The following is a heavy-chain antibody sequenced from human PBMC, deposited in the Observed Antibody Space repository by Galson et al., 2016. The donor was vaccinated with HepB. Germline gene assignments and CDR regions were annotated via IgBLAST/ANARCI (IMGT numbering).Heavy chain of an antibody. J-gene: IGHJ6*04. V-gene: IGHV3-15*01. D-gene: IGHD4-17*01. CDR1: GFTFRNAW. CDR3: TTDGRSTVTRWLGMDI. Sequence: SLRLSCAASGFTFRNAWMSWVRQAPGKGLEWVGRIKSKTDGETTDYAAPVKGRFTISRDDSKNTLYLQMNNQKSEDTAVYYCTTDGRSTVTRWLGMDIWGKGTTVTVSS. CDR2: IKSKTDGETT.